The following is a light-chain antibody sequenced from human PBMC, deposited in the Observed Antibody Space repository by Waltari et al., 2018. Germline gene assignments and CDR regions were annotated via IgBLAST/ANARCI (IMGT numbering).Light chain of an antibody. CDR3: QTGGHGTWV. J-gene: IGLJ3*02. CDR2: VNSDGSH. V-gene: IGLV4-69*01. CDR1: SGHSSNI. Sequence: QLVLTQSPSASAPLGASVKLTCTPSSGHSSNIIAWLQQQPEKGPRYLMKVNSDGSHSKGDEIPDRFSGSSSGAERYLTISSVQSEDEADYYCQTGGHGTWVFGGGTTLTVL.